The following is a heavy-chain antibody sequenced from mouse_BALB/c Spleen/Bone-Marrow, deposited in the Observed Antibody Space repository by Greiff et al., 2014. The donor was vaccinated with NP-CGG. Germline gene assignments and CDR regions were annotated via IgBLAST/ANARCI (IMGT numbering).Heavy chain of an antibody. CDR1: GYTFTSYT. Sequence: QVQLQQSGAELARPGASVKMSCKASGYTFTSYTMHWVKRRPGQGLEWIGYINPSSGYTNYNQKFKDKATLTADKSSSTAYMQLSSLTSEDSAVYYCASAAYLRYDEPAWFPYWGPAPLVTVSA. CDR2: INPSSGYT. V-gene: IGHV1-4*01. D-gene: IGHD2-14*01. CDR3: ASAAYLRYDEPAWFPY. J-gene: IGHJ3*01.